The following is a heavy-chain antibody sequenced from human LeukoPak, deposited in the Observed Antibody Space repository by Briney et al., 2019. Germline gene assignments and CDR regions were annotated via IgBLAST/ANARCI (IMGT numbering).Heavy chain of an antibody. CDR2: INSDGGST. CDR1: GFTFSSYW. D-gene: IGHD3-9*01. J-gene: IGHJ4*02. V-gene: IGHV3-74*01. CDR3: VTDILTPGLFDY. Sequence: GGSLRLSCAASGFTFSSYWMHWVRQAPGKGLVWVSRINSDGGSTSYADSVKGRFTISRDNAMNTLYLQMNSLRAEDTAVYYCVTDILTPGLFDYWGQGTLVTVSS.